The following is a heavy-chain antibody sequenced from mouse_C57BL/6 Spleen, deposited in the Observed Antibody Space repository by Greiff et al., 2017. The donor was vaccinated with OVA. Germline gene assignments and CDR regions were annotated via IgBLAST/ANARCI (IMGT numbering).Heavy chain of an antibody. CDR1: GYTFTSYW. CDR3: ARSDSSGYVY. CDR2: IDPSDSET. D-gene: IGHD3-2*02. Sequence: VKLQQPGAELVRPGSSVKLSCKASGYTFTSYWMHWVKQRPIQGLEWIGNIDPSDSETHYNQKFKDKATLTVDKSSSTAYMQLSSLTSEDSAVYYCARSDSSGYVYWGQGTLVTVSA. J-gene: IGHJ3*01. V-gene: IGHV1-52*01.